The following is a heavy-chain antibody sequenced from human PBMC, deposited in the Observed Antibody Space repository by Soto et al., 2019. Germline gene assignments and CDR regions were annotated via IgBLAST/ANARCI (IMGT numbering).Heavy chain of an antibody. J-gene: IGHJ3*02. V-gene: IGHV1-69*01. CDR1: GGTFSSYA. Sequence: QVQLVQSGAEVKKPGSSVNVSCKASGGTFSSYAISWVRQAPGQGLEWMGGIIPIFGTANYAQKFQGRVTITADESTSTAYMELSSLRSEDTAVYYCAREPTVTKRGAFDIWGQGTMVTVSS. CDR2: IIPIFGTA. D-gene: IGHD4-17*01. CDR3: AREPTVTKRGAFDI.